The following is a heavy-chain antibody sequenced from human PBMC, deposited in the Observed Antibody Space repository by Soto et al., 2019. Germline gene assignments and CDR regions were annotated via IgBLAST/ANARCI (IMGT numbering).Heavy chain of an antibody. D-gene: IGHD6-13*01. J-gene: IGHJ4*02. CDR1: GGSISSGGYY. CDR2: IYYSGST. V-gene: IGHV4-31*03. Sequence: PSETLSLTCTVSGGSISSGGYYWSWIRQHPGKGLEWIGYIYYSGSTYYNPSLKSRVTISVDTSKNQFSLKLSSVTAADTAVYYCARGSSSSWSHFDYWGQGTLVTVSS. CDR3: ARGSSSSWSHFDY.